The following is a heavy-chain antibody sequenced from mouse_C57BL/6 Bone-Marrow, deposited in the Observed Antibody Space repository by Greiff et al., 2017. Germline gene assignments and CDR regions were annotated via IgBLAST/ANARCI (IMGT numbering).Heavy chain of an antibody. Sequence: QVQLQQPGAELVKPGASVKLSCKASGYTFTSYWMHWVKQRPGQGLEWIGMIHPNSGSTNYNEKFKSKATLTVDKSSSTAYIQLSSLTSEDSAVYYCVYYYGSSYDWYFDVWGTGTTVTVSS. D-gene: IGHD1-1*01. CDR2: IHPNSGST. V-gene: IGHV1-64*01. CDR1: GYTFTSYW. J-gene: IGHJ1*03. CDR3: VYYYGSSYDWYFDV.